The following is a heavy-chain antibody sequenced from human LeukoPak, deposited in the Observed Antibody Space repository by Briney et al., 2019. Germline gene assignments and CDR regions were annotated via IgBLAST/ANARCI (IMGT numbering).Heavy chain of an antibody. CDR2: INHSGST. CDR1: GGSFNGYY. J-gene: IGHJ4*02. CDR3: ATNVDPYYFDY. Sequence: KPSETLSLTCAVYGGSFNGYYWSWIRQPPGKGLEWIGEINHSGSTNYNPSLKSRVTISVDTSKNQFSLKLSSVTAADTAVYYCATNVDPYYFDYWGQGTLVTVPS. V-gene: IGHV4-34*01. D-gene: IGHD3/OR15-3a*01.